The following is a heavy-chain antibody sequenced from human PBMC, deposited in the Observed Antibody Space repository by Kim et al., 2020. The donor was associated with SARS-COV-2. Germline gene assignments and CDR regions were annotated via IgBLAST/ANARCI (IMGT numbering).Heavy chain of an antibody. CDR3: VRDSSATY. CDR2: DGRIT. V-gene: IGHV3-74*01. Sequence: DGRITTYADSVKGRFTISSGNAKNPLYLQMNSLRAEDTAVYYCVRDSSATYWGQGTLVTVSS. J-gene: IGHJ4*02.